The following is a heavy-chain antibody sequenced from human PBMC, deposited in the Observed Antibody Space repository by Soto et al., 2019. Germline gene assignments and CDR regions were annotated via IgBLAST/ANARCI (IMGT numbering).Heavy chain of an antibody. CDR3: AKLGSSTWSPHYYFDY. Sequence: GGSLRLFCAASGFTFSSYSMNWVRQAPGKGLEWVSSISSSSSDIYYADSVKGRFTISRDNSKNTLYLQMNSLRAEDAAIYYCAKLGSSTWSPHYYFDYWGQGTLVTVSS. CDR1: GFTFSSYS. CDR2: ISSSSSDI. J-gene: IGHJ4*02. V-gene: IGHV3-21*04. D-gene: IGHD2-2*01.